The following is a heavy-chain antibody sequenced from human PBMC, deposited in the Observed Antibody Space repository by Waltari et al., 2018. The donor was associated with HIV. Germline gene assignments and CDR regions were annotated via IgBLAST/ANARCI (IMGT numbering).Heavy chain of an antibody. D-gene: IGHD3-10*01. CDR3: ARRGTMVQGVIHYFDY. CDR1: GGSISSSSYY. V-gene: IGHV4-39*01. J-gene: IGHJ4*02. Sequence: QLQLQESGPGLVKPSETLSLTCTVSGGSISSSSYYWGWIRQPPGKGLEWIGSIYYSGSTYYNPPLKSRVTISVDTSKNQFSLKLSSVTAADTAVYYCARRGTMVQGVIHYFDYWGQGTLVTVSS. CDR2: IYYSGST.